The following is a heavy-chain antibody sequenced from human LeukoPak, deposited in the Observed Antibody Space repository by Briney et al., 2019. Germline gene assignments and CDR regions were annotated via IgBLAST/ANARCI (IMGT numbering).Heavy chain of an antibody. V-gene: IGHV3-7*01. CDR2: IKQDGSEK. CDR3: ARTSSWTRSTYYFDY. J-gene: IGHJ4*02. D-gene: IGHD6-13*01. Sequence: QPGGSLRLSCAASGFTFSSYWISWVRQAPGKGLEWVANIKQDGSEKYYVDSVKGRFTISRDNAKNSLYLQMNSLRAEDTAVYYCARTSSWTRSTYYFDYWGQETLVTVSS. CDR1: GFTFSSYW.